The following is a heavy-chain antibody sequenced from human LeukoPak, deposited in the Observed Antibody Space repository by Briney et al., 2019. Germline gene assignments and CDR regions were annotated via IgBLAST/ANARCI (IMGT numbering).Heavy chain of an antibody. J-gene: IGHJ4*02. Sequence: TSQTLSLTCTVSGGSISSGGYYWSWIRQHPGKGLEWIGYIYYSGSTYYNPSLKSRVTISVDTSKNQFSLKLTSVTAADTAVYYCARGAHDFWSGFEVYYFDYWGQGTLVXVSS. V-gene: IGHV4-31*03. CDR2: IYYSGST. D-gene: IGHD3-3*01. CDR1: GGSISSGGYY. CDR3: ARGAHDFWSGFEVYYFDY.